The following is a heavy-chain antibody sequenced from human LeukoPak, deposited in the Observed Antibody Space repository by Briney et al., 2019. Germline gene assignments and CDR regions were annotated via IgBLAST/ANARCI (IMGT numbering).Heavy chain of an antibody. CDR1: GYTFTGYY. CDR3: ARLTGSTEAFDI. Sequence: ASVKVSCKASGYTFTGYYMHWVRQAPGQGLEWMGWINPNSGGTNYAQKFQGRVTMTRDTSISTAYMELSRLRSDDTAVYYCARLTGSTEAFDIWGQGTMVTVSS. J-gene: IGHJ3*02. CDR2: INPNSGGT. D-gene: IGHD1-14*01. V-gene: IGHV1-2*02.